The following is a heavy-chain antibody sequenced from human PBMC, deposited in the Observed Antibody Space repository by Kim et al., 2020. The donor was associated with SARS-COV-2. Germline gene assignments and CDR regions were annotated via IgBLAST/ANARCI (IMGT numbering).Heavy chain of an antibody. D-gene: IGHD3-3*01. J-gene: IGHJ5*02. V-gene: IGHV1-2*02. Sequence: ASVKVSCKASGYTFTGYYMHWVRQAPGQGLEWMGWINPNSGGTNYAQKFQGRVTMTRDTSISTAYMELSRLRSDDTAVYYCARGGRLRFLTNWFDPWGQGTLVTVSS. CDR3: ARGGRLRFLTNWFDP. CDR2: INPNSGGT. CDR1: GYTFTGYY.